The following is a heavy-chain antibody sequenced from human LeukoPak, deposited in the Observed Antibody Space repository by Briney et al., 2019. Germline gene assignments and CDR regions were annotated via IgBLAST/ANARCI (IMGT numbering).Heavy chain of an antibody. V-gene: IGHV3-30*02. D-gene: IGHD3-16*02. CDR2: IQYDGSEK. CDR3: AREGGTIEIGEFDY. J-gene: IGHJ4*02. CDR1: GLTFTFSTSG. Sequence: GGSLRLSCAASGLTFTFSTSGIHWVRQAPGKGLEWVASIQYDGSEKYYADSVKGRCTTSRDNPKDTVYLQMNSLTGEDTAIYYCAREGGTIEIGEFDYWGQGTLVTVSS.